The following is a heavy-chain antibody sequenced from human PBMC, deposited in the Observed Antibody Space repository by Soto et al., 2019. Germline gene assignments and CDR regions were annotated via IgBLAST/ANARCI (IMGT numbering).Heavy chain of an antibody. CDR1: GYTFTGYW. D-gene: IGHD3-22*01. V-gene: IGHV5-51*01. J-gene: IGHJ4*02. Sequence: GESLKISCKASGYTFTGYWIGLVRQMPGKGLEWMGITYPSNSETRFSPSFQGQVTLSADKSIFTAYLQWSSLKASDTAMYYCARQGYHYDTYSFGYWGQGTLVTVSS. CDR3: ARQGYHYDTYSFGY. CDR2: TYPSNSET.